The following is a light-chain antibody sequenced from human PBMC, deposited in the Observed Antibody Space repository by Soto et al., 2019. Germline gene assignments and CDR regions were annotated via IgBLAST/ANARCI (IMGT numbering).Light chain of an antibody. CDR3: LVDLGNGIQV. CDR2: NTY. CDR1: SGSVSSRPY. Sequence: QTVVTQEPSFSVSPGGTVTLTCGLNSGSVSSRPYPTWYQQTPGQVPRALMFNTYIRSSGVPDRFSGSILGDKAALTITGVQADDESDYFCLVDLGNGIQVFGGGTKLTVL. J-gene: IGLJ3*02. V-gene: IGLV8-61*01.